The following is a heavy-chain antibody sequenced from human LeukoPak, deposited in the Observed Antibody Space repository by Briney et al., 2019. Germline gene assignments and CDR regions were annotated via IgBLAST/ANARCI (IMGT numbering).Heavy chain of an antibody. D-gene: IGHD2-2*01. CDR1: GGSFSGYY. J-gene: IGHJ6*02. CDR2: INHSGST. V-gene: IGHV4-34*01. Sequence: SVTLSLTCAVYGGSFSGYYWSWIRQPPGKGLEWIGEINHSGSTNYNPSLKSRVTISVDTSKNQFSLKLSSVTAADTAVYYCARGGCSSTSCYLVDYYYGMDVWGQGTTVTVSS. CDR3: ARGGCSSTSCYLVDYYYGMDV.